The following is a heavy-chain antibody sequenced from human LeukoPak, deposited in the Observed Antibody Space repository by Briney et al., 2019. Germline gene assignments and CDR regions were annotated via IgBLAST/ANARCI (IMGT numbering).Heavy chain of an antibody. J-gene: IGHJ4*02. D-gene: IGHD3-3*01. Sequence: PSETLSLTCTVSGGSISSSSYHWGWIRLPPGKGLEWIGNLYYSGSTYYNPSLKSRVTISVDRSKNQFSLKLNSVTAADTAVYYCARRHDEEFDYWGQGTLVTVSS. V-gene: IGHV4-39*01. CDR3: ARRHDEEFDY. CDR2: LYYSGST. CDR1: GGSISSSSYH.